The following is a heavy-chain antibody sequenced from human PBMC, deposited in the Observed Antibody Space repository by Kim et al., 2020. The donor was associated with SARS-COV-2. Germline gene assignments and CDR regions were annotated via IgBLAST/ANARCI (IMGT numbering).Heavy chain of an antibody. D-gene: IGHD5-12*01. V-gene: IGHV1-69*04. CDR1: GGTFSSYA. Sequence: SVKVSCKASGGTFSSYAISWVRQAPGQGLEWMGRIIPILGIANYAQKFQGRVTITADKSTSTAYMELSSLRSEDTAVYYCARGGDMSGYDSDDAFDIWGQGTMVTVSS. J-gene: IGHJ3*02. CDR3: ARGGDMSGYDSDDAFDI. CDR2: IIPILGIA.